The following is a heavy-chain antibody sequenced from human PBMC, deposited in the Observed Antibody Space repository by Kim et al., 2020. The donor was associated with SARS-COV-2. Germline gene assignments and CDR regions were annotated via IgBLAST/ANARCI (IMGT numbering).Heavy chain of an antibody. CDR1: GYTFNNYV. CDR2: ISANNGNT. J-gene: IGHJ4*02. D-gene: IGHD2-2*01. CDR3: ARRGKSYPLDY. Sequence: ASVKVSCKASGYTFNNYVITWVRQAPGQGLEWMGWISANNGNTNYAQKFKGRVTMTTDTSTSTVYVELRSLRSDDTAVDYCARRGKSYPLDYLGLGTLVT. V-gene: IGHV1-18*01.